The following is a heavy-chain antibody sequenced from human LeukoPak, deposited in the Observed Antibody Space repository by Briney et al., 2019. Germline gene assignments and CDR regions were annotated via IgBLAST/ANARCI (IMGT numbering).Heavy chain of an antibody. J-gene: IGHJ4*02. CDR3: ARAGFTFSDYFGSFFDY. CDR2: ISSSSITI. V-gene: IGHV3-48*01. D-gene: IGHD3-10*01. CDR1: GFTFSSYS. Sequence: GGSLRLSCAASGFTFSSYSMNWVRQAPGQGLKWFSYISSSSITIYSADSVKGRFTIYRDNAKNSLYLQMNSLRAEDTAVYYCARAGFTFSDYFGSFFDYWGQGTLVTVSS.